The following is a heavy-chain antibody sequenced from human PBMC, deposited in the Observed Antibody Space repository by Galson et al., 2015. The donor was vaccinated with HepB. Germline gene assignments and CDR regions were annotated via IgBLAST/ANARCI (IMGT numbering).Heavy chain of an antibody. V-gene: IGHV1-18*01. CDR2: FSGYDAST. D-gene: IGHD1-1*01. J-gene: IGHJ6*02. CDR3: ARDSRLELRLNNYFSYGMDV. Sequence: SVKVSCKASEYSFSNYGLSWIRQAPGPGLEWMGWFSGYDASTNYAPKFQGRVTMTADATTGTAYLELRNLRSDDTAVYYCARDSRLELRLNNYFSYGMDVWGRGSAVLVSS. CDR1: EYSFSNYG.